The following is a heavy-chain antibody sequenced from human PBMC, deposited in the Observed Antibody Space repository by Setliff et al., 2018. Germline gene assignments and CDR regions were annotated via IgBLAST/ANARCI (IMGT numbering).Heavy chain of an antibody. CDR1: GGTFSSYA. CDR2: IIPILGIA. D-gene: IGHD3-10*01. V-gene: IGHV1-69*10. CDR3: ARESYYGSGYNY. J-gene: IGHJ4*02. Sequence: SVKVSCKASGGTFSSYAISWVRQAPGQGLEWMGGIIPILGIANYAQKFQGRVTITADESTSTAYMELSSLRSEDTAVYYCARESYYGSGYNYWGQGTLVTVSS.